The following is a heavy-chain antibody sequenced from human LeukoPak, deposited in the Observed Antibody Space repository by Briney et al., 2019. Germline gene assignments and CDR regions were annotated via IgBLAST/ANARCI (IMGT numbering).Heavy chain of an antibody. CDR2: VDGGGGGT. J-gene: IGHJ4*02. V-gene: IGHV3-23*01. CDR3: ARGGNSSWDY. CDR1: GFTLSSYA. D-gene: IGHD6-6*01. Sequence: GGSLRLSCAASGFTLSSYAMTWVRQAPGRGLEWVSSVDGGGGGTYYADSVKGRFTISRDDAKNTVDLQMNSLRGEDTAVYYCARGGNSSWDYWGQGALVTVSS.